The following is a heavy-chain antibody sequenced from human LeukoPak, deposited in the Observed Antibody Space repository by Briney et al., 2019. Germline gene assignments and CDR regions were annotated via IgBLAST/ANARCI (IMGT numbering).Heavy chain of an antibody. D-gene: IGHD3-3*01. CDR2: INPNSGGT. Sequence: ASVKVSCKASGYTFTGYYMHWVRQAPGQGLEWMGWINPNSGGTNYAQKFQGRVTMTRDTSISTAYMELSRLRSEDTAVYYCATDRGWSGYSYFDYWGQGTLVTVSS. CDR3: ATDRGWSGYSYFDY. CDR1: GYTFTGYY. J-gene: IGHJ4*02. V-gene: IGHV1-2*02.